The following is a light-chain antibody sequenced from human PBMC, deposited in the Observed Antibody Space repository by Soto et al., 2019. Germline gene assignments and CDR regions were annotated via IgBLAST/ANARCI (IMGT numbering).Light chain of an antibody. Sequence: AIQMTQSPSSLSASVGDRVTISCRASQGIGNALGWYQQKPGKPPKVLIYGASNLQSGVPSRFSASGSGTEFTLTLNSLQPEDFATYYCQQAYSTPWTFGQGTKVEIK. CDR3: QQAYSTPWT. CDR1: QGIGNA. CDR2: GAS. V-gene: IGKV1-6*01. J-gene: IGKJ1*01.